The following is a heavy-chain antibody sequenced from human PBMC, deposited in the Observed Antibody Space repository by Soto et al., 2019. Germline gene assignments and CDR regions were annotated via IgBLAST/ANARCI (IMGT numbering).Heavy chain of an antibody. D-gene: IGHD2-2*01. CDR2: IYYSGNT. CDR1: SGSISSYY. Sequence: QVQLQESGPGLVKPSETLSLTCTVSSGSISSYYWNWIRQHPGKGLEWIGSIYYSGNTNYSPSLKSRVTISVDTSKKQFSLKLTSVTAADTAMYYCARGYCSSTSCYEFDYWGQGTLVTVSS. CDR3: ARGYCSSTSCYEFDY. J-gene: IGHJ4*02. V-gene: IGHV4-59*01.